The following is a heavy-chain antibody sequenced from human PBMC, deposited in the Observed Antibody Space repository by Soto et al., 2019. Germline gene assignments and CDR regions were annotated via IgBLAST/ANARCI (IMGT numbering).Heavy chain of an antibody. CDR2: INHSGGT. J-gene: IGHJ6*02. CDR1: DGSFSGYY. V-gene: IGHV4-34*01. D-gene: IGHD6-25*01. CDR3: ASTDSSAALHYYYYYGMDV. Sequence: AVYDGSFSGYYWSWIRQPPGKGLEWIGEINHSGGTNYNPSLESRVTISVDASKNQFSLKLSSVTAADTAVYYCASTDSSAALHYYYYYGMDVWGQGTTVTVSS.